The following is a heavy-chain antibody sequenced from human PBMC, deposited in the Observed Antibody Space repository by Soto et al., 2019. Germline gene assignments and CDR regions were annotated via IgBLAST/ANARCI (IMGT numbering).Heavy chain of an antibody. CDR3: ARTYDDSGPNSGGYGFDI. D-gene: IGHD3-22*01. Sequence: QVQLQESGPGLVQPSETLSLTCSVSGGSISSYYWSWIRQPPGKGLEWIAYIYNSGTTNYNPSLKSRTTISVDTYKNQFSLKLNSVTAADTAVYYCARTYDDSGPNSGGYGFDIWGQGTMVTVSS. V-gene: IGHV4-59*01. CDR1: GGSISSYY. CDR2: IYNSGTT. J-gene: IGHJ3*02.